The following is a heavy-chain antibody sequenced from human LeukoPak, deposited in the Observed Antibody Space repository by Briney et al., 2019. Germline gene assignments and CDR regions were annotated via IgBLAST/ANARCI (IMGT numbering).Heavy chain of an antibody. CDR3: AKGYCSGGSCWTFDY. CDR1: GFTFSSYA. D-gene: IGHD2-15*01. V-gene: IGHV3-23*01. J-gene: IGHJ4*02. Sequence: GGSLRLSCAASGFTFSSYAMSWVGQAPGKGLEWVSAISGSGGSTYYADSVKGRFTISRDNSKNTLYLQMNSLRAEDTAVYYCAKGYCSGGSCWTFDYWGQGTLVTVSS. CDR2: ISGSGGST.